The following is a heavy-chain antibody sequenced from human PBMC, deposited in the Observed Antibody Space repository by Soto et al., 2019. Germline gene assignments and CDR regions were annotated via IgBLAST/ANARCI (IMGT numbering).Heavy chain of an antibody. J-gene: IGHJ4*02. Sequence: QITLKESGPTLVKPTHTLTLTCTFSGFSLSTSGVGVGWIRQPPGKALEWLALTYCNDNKRYSPSLKSRLTINKDTSKNQVVLTMTNMEPVDTATYYCAHRLAKIVATEYYFDYWGQGTLVTVSS. CDR2: TYCNDNK. CDR3: AHRLAKIVATEYYFDY. V-gene: IGHV2-5*01. D-gene: IGHD5-12*01. CDR1: GFSLSTSGVG.